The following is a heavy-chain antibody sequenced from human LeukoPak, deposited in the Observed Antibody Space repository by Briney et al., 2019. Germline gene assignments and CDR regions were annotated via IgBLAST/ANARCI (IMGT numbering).Heavy chain of an antibody. CDR1: GGSFSGYY. Sequence: PSETLSLTCAVYGGSFSGYYWSWIRQPPGKGLEWIGEINHSGSTNYNPSLKSRVTISVDTSKNQFSLKLSSVTAADTAVYYCARGGRDYGSGSYRRTYFDSWGQGTLVTVSS. V-gene: IGHV4-34*01. D-gene: IGHD3-10*01. CDR3: ARGGRDYGSGSYRRTYFDS. J-gene: IGHJ4*02. CDR2: INHSGST.